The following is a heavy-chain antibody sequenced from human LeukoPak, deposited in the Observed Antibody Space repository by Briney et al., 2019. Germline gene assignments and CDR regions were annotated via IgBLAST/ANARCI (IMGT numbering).Heavy chain of an antibody. CDR1: GFTFSSYA. J-gene: IGHJ4*02. D-gene: IGHD5-24*01. CDR2: ITGSGGST. Sequence: PGGSLRLSCAASGFTFSSYAMNWVRQAPGKGLEWVAGITGSGGSTYYADSVKGRFSISRDNSENTVFLQMNSLRAEDTAVYYCAKDDWAMATLFFDYWGLGILVTVSS. CDR3: AKDDWAMATLFFDY. V-gene: IGHV3-23*01.